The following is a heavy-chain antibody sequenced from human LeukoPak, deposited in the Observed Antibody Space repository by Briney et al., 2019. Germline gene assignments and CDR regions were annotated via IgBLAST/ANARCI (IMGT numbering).Heavy chain of an antibody. CDR3: ARARDYDSTDFDY. CDR2: ISSSGSTI. CDR1: GFTFSDYY. D-gene: IGHD3-22*01. J-gene: IGHJ4*02. Sequence: PGGSLRLSCAASGFTFSDYYMSLIRQAPGKGLEWVSYISSSGSTIYYADSVKGRFTISRDNAKNSLYLQMNSLRAEDTAVYYCARARDYDSTDFDYWGQGTLVTVSS. V-gene: IGHV3-11*04.